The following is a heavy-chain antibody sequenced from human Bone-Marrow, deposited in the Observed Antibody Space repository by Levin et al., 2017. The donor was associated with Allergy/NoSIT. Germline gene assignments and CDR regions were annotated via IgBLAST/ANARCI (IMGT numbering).Heavy chain of an antibody. Sequence: SETLSLTCTVSGGSISSYYWSWIRQPPGKGLEWIGYIYYSGSTNYNPSLKSRVTISVDTSKNQFSLKLSSVTAADTAVYYCARITYSGSYHYWGQGTLVTVSS. CDR3: ARITYSGSYHY. CDR2: IYYSGST. V-gene: IGHV4-59*08. CDR1: GGSISSYY. D-gene: IGHD1-26*01. J-gene: IGHJ4*02.